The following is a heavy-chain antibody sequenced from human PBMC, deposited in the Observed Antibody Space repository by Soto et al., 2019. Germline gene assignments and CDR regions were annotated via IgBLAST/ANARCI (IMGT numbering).Heavy chain of an antibody. J-gene: IGHJ6*02. V-gene: IGHV3-21*06. Sequence: DVQLVESGGGLVKPGGSLRLSCAASGFIFSSHNMNWVRQAPGKGLEWVSSITGSSSYIFYADSVKGRFTISRDNAKNTVYLQVNSLIAEDTGVYYCARLVASETGYGMDVWGQGTTVTVSS. CDR1: GFIFSSHN. D-gene: IGHD3-9*01. CDR3: ARLVASETGYGMDV. CDR2: ITGSSSYI.